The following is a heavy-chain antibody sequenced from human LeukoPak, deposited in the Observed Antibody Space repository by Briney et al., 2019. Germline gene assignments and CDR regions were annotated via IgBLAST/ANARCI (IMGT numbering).Heavy chain of an antibody. CDR1: GYTFTGYY. V-gene: IGHV1-2*02. CDR2: INPNSGGT. Sequence: ASVKVSCKASGYTFTGYYMHWVRQAPGQGLEWMGWINPNSGGTNYAQKFQGRVTMTRDTSISTAYMELSRLRSDDTAVYYCARASYSSSWYYVVWFDPWGQGTLVTVSS. D-gene: IGHD6-13*01. J-gene: IGHJ5*02. CDR3: ARASYSSSWYYVVWFDP.